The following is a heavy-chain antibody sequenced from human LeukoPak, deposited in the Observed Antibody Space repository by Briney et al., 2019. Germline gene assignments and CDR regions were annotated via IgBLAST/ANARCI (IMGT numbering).Heavy chain of an antibody. Sequence: ASVKVSCKASGYTFTGYYMHWVRQAPGQGLEWMGWINPNSGGTNYAQKFQGRVTMTRDTSISTAHMELSRLRSDDTAVYYCARDGSGHSSSSGGNYYYYYYMDVWGKGTTVTVSS. D-gene: IGHD6-6*01. J-gene: IGHJ6*03. CDR2: INPNSGGT. CDR3: ARDGSGHSSSSGGNYYYYYYMDV. CDR1: GYTFTGYY. V-gene: IGHV1-2*02.